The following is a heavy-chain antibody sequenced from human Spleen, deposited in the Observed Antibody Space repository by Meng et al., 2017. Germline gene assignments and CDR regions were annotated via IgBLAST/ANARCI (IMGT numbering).Heavy chain of an antibody. Sequence: VQLQQWGAGLLKPSDTLSLTCVVSGGSFSDYYWSWIRQPPGKGLEWIGEINHSGSTNYNPSLKSRVTISVDTSKNQFSLNLSSVTAADTAVYYCARLYNSRWNAAEYFQHWGQGTLVTVSS. CDR1: GGSFSDYY. CDR2: INHSGST. J-gene: IGHJ1*01. D-gene: IGHD6-13*01. V-gene: IGHV4-34*01. CDR3: ARLYNSRWNAAEYFQH.